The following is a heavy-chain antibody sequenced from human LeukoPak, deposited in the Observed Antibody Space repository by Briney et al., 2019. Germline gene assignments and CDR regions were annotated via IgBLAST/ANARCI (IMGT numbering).Heavy chain of an antibody. V-gene: IGHV3-21*01. CDR1: GFTFSSYS. Sequence: GGSLRLSCAASGFTFSSYSMNWVRQAPGKGLEWVSSISSSSSYIYYADSVKGRFTISRDNAKNSLYLQMNSLRAEDTAVYYCARGLDSGYDLDYWGQGTLVTVSS. D-gene: IGHD5-12*01. J-gene: IGHJ4*02. CDR3: ARGLDSGYDLDY. CDR2: ISSSSSYI.